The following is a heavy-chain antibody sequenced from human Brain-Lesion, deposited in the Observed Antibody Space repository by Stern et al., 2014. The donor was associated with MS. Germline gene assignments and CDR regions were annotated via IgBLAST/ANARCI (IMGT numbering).Heavy chain of an antibody. CDR3: ARGPLEGIDMNTFFYAMDV. CDR1: GGSTSRRSYY. D-gene: IGHD3-16*01. Sequence: QVQLVESGPGLVKPSQTLSLTCTVSGGSTSRRSYYWSWIRQPPGRGLEWIGSIYSSGNSFYNPSLKSRLTISLDTSKNQFSLRLNSVTATDTAVYYCARGPLEGIDMNTFFYAMDVWGHGTTVTVSS. CDR2: IYSSGNS. V-gene: IGHV4-30-4*01. J-gene: IGHJ6*02.